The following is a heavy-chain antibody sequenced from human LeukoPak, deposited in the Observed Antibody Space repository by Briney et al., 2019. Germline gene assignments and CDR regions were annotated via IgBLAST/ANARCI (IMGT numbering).Heavy chain of an antibody. CDR1: GYTFSDSW. V-gene: IGHV5-51*01. CDR2: IYPGDSDK. CDR3: ARPNITYYYDSSGYDGFDV. J-gene: IGHJ3*01. Sequence: HGESLKISCKASGYTFSDSWIAWVRQMPGKGLEWMGIIYPGDSDKKYSPSFQGQVTMSADKSNSTAHLQWARLKASDTAMYFCARPNITYYYDSSGYDGFDVWGQGTMVTVSS. D-gene: IGHD3-22*01.